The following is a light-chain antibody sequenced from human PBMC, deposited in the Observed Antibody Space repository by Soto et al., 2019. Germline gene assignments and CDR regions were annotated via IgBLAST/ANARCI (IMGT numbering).Light chain of an antibody. Sequence: QSVLTQPPSASGSPGQSVTISCTGTKNDIGVYDFVSWYQHHPGKAPRLIIYEVVQRPSGVPDRFSGSKSGNTASLTVSVLQAEDEADYFCNSYTSSTSLPYVFGTGTKVTVL. CDR3: NSYTSSTSLPYV. CDR2: EVV. J-gene: IGLJ1*01. V-gene: IGLV2-8*01. CDR1: KNDIGVYDF.